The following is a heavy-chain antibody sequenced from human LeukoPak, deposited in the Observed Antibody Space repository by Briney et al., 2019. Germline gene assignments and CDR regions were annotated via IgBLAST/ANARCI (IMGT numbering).Heavy chain of an antibody. J-gene: IGHJ4*02. CDR3: AKPSGSGVDY. CDR2: IRSDGYHT. CDR1: GFIFDAHD. D-gene: IGHD1-26*01. Sequence: GGSLRLSCGASGFIFDAHDMHWVRQAPGKGLEWVAFIRSDGYHTYYADSVKGRFTITRDSSKNTLYLQMNSLRLEDMALYYCAKPSGSGVDYWGRGTRVTVSS. V-gene: IGHV3-30*02.